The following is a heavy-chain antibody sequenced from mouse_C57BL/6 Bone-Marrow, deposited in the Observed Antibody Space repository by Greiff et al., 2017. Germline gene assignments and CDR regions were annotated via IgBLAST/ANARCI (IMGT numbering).Heavy chain of an antibody. V-gene: IGHV1-80*01. D-gene: IGHD2-4*01. CDR2: IYPGDGDT. J-gene: IGHJ2*01. CDR1: GYAFSSYW. Sequence: QVQLKESGAELVKPGASVKISCKASGYAFSSYWMNWVKQRPGQGLEWIGQIYPGDGDTTYNGKFKGKATLTADKSSSTAYMQRSSLTSEDSAVYFCARGRDYDGYYFDYWGQGTTLTVSS. CDR3: ARGRDYDGYYFDY.